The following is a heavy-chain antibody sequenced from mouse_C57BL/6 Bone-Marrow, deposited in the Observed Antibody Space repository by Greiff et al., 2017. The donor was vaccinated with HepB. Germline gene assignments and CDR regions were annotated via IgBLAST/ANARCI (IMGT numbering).Heavy chain of an antibody. V-gene: IGHV1-76*01. CDR2: IYPGSGNT. Sequence: VKLVESGAELVRPGASVKLSCKASGYTFTDYYINWVKQRPGQGLEWIARIYPGSGNTYYNEKFKGKATLTAEKSSSTAYMQLSSLTSEDSAVYFCARSGHYFDYWGQGTTLTVSS. J-gene: IGHJ2*01. D-gene: IGHD3-2*02. CDR3: ARSGHYFDY. CDR1: GYTFTDYY.